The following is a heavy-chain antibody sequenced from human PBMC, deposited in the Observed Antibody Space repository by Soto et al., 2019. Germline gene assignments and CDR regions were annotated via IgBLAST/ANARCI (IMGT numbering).Heavy chain of an antibody. J-gene: IGHJ4*02. CDR1: GYIFTTKD. D-gene: IGHD6-25*01. CDR2: MNPNTGNT. V-gene: IGHV1-8*01. Sequence: QVQLVQSGAEVKKPGASVKVSCKASGYIFTTKDINWVRQATGQGLEWMGWMNPNTGNTGYAQKFQGRVTMTRDTSISTAYTELSSLRSEDTAVYYCVRTAAGDYWGQGTLVTVSS. CDR3: VRTAAGDY.